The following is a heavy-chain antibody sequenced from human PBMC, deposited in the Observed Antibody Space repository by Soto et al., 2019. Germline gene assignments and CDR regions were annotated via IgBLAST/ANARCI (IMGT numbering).Heavy chain of an antibody. CDR2: IIPIFGTA. J-gene: IGHJ6*02. CDR1: GGTFSSYA. V-gene: IGHV1-69*06. Sequence: SVKVSCKASGGTFSSYAISWVRQAPGQGLEWMGGIIPIFGTANYAQKFQGRVTITADKSTSTAYMELSSLRSEDTAVYYCASVTLGIAAAGTEVYYGMDVWGQGTTVTV. CDR3: ASVTLGIAAAGTEVYYGMDV. D-gene: IGHD6-13*01.